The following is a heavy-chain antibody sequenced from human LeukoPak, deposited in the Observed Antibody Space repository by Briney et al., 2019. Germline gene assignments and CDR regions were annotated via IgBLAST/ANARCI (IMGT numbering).Heavy chain of an antibody. J-gene: IGHJ6*03. D-gene: IGHD3-22*01. CDR1: GYTFTSYG. CDR2: ISAYNGIT. CDR3: ARGSYYDSSGYYSFYYYYYYMDV. V-gene: IGHV1-18*01. Sequence: ASLKVSCKASGYTFTSYGISWVRQAPGQGLEWMGWISAYNGITNYAQRLQGRVTMTTDTSTSTAYMELRSLRSDDTAVYYCARGSYYDSSGYYSFYYYYYYMDVWGKGTTVTVSS.